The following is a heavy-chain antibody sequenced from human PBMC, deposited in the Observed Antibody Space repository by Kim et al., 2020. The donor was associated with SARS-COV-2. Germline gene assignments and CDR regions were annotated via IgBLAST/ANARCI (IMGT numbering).Heavy chain of an antibody. CDR3: ARFFDDNTIFGGSP. Sequence: ASVKVSCKASGYTFTSYGISWVRQAPGQGLEWMGWISAYNGNTNYAQKLQGRVTMTTDTSTSTAYMELRSLRSDDTAVYYCARFFDDNTIFGGSPWGQGTLVTVSS. CDR2: ISAYNGNT. V-gene: IGHV1-18*01. CDR1: GYTFTSYG. D-gene: IGHD3-3*01. J-gene: IGHJ5*02.